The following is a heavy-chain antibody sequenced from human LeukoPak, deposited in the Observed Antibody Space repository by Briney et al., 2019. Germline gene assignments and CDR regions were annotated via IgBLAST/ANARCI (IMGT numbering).Heavy chain of an antibody. J-gene: IGHJ3*01. V-gene: IGHV3-74*01. CDR3: AGGSGWLVDF. CDR2: INGAGDNR. Sequence: GGSLRLSCAASGFTFSTYWMLWFRQAPGKGLDWVSLINGAGDNRQYADSVKGRFTISRDNAKNTLYVQMNGLRVEDTAIYYCAGGSGWLVDFWGQGTMVTVSS. CDR1: GFTFSTYW. D-gene: IGHD6-19*01.